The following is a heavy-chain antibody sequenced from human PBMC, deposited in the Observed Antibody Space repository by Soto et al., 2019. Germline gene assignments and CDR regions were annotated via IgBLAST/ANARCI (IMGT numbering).Heavy chain of an antibody. D-gene: IGHD2-15*01. CDR1: GDSVSSNRAA. CDR2: TYYRSKWYN. CDR3: AREYCSGGSCFDYYYYGMDV. V-gene: IGHV6-1*01. Sequence: SQTLTDTCAISGDSVSSNRAAWNWIRQSPSRGLEWLGRTYYRSKWYNDYAVSVKSRITINPDTSKNQFSLQLNSVTPEDTAVYYCAREYCSGGSCFDYYYYGMDVWGQGTTVTVSS. J-gene: IGHJ6*02.